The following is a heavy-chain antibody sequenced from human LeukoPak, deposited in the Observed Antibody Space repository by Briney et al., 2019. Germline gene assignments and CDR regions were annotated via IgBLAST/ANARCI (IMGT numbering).Heavy chain of an antibody. CDR3: AKYGHIGWVIDN. Sequence: PSETLSLTCTVSGGSIGSDYWTWIRQPPGKGLEHIGYIYYTGGTNYNPSLKSRVTISVDTSKNQCSLKMSSVTAADTAVYFCAKYGHIGWVIDNWGQGPLVTVS. V-gene: IGHV4-59*08. CDR1: GGSIGSDY. D-gene: IGHD2-2*03. CDR2: IYYTGGT. J-gene: IGHJ4*02.